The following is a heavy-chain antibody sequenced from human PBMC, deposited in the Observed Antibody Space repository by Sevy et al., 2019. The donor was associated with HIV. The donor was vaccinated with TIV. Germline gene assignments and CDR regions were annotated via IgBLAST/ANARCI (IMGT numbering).Heavy chain of an antibody. CDR2: ISSGTTYI. Sequence: GGSLRLSCTVSGFTFSDHYISWIRQAPGKGLEWVSYISSGTTYIEYADSMKGRFTISRDNAKNSLYLQMNSLRAEDTAVYYCARVRYNYGQKYFDFWGQGTLVTVSS. CDR3: ARVRYNYGQKYFDF. V-gene: IGHV3-11*06. J-gene: IGHJ4*02. D-gene: IGHD5-18*01. CDR1: GFTFSDHY.